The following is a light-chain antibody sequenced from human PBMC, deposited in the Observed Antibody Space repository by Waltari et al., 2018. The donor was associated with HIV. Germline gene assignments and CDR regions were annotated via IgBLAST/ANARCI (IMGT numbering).Light chain of an antibody. CDR2: DVD. CDR3: CSYTGSFIWI. CDR1: TSDIGGYNY. V-gene: IGLV2-11*01. Sequence: QSALSQPRSVSGSPGQSVTISCTGTTSDIGGYNYVSWYQQHPGKAPKLMIYDVDKRPSGLPDRFSGSKSANTASLTISGRQAEDEADYYCCSYTGSFIWIFGGGTKLTVL. J-gene: IGLJ2*01.